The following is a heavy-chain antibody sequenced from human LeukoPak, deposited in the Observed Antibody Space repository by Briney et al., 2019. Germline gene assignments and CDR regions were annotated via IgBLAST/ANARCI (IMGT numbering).Heavy chain of an antibody. V-gene: IGHV1-2*06. D-gene: IGHD2-2*01. CDR3: ARDCTSTSCRSGL. CDR1: GYTFSDYY. CDR2: VTPNSGDT. Sequence: ASVKVSCKASGYTFSDYYIHWVRQAPGQGLVWMGPVTPNSGDTAYAQKFQGRVTMTRDTSLSTAYMELSSLRSDDTAVYYCARDCTSTSCRSGLWGQGTLVTVSS. J-gene: IGHJ4*02.